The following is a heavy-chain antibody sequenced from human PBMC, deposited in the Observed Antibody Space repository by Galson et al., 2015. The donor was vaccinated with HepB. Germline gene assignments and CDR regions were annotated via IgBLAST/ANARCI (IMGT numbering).Heavy chain of an antibody. CDR3: ARAVGAVAGIYYYGMDV. CDR2: INPNSGGT. Sequence: SVKVSCKASGSTFTGYYMHWVRQAPGQGLEWMGWINPNSGGTNYAQKFQGRVTMTRDTSISTAYMELSRLRSDDTAVYYCARAVGAVAGIYYYGMDVWGQGTTVTVSS. D-gene: IGHD6-19*01. CDR1: GSTFTGYY. V-gene: IGHV1-2*02. J-gene: IGHJ6*02.